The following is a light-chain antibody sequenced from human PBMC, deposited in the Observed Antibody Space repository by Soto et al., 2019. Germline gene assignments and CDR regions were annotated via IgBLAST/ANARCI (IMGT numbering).Light chain of an antibody. CDR2: EDN. Sequence: NFMLTQPHSVSESPGKTVTISCTRSSGSIASKYVQWYQQRPGSSPTTVIYEDNRRPSGVPDRFSGSIDSSSNAASLSISGLRTKDEADYYCQSYDSSNPVFGGGTKLTVL. J-gene: IGLJ3*02. V-gene: IGLV6-57*01. CDR3: QSYDSSNPV. CDR1: SGSIASKY.